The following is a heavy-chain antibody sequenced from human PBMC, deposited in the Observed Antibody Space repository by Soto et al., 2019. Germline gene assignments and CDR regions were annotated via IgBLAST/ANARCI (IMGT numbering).Heavy chain of an antibody. J-gene: IGHJ6*02. Sequence: ESGGGVVQPGRSLRLSCAASGFTFSSYAMHWVRQAPGKGLEWVAVISYDGSNKYYADSVKGRFTISRDNSKNTLYLQMNSLRAEDTAVYYCARPIAAAIVVGGDYYGMDVWGQGTTVTVSS. CDR2: ISYDGSNK. V-gene: IGHV3-30-3*01. CDR1: GFTFSSYA. CDR3: ARPIAAAIVVGGDYYGMDV. D-gene: IGHD3-16*01.